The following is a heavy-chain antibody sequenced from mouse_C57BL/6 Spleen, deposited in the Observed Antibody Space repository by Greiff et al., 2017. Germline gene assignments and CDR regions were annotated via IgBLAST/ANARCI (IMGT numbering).Heavy chain of an antibody. V-gene: IGHV14-2*01. Sequence: EVKLQQSGAELVKPGASVKLSCTASGFNIKDYYMHWVKQRTEQGLEWIGRIDPEDGETKYAPKFQGKATITADTSSNTAYLQLSSLTSEDTAVYYCASPYGYDEGYYYAMDYWGQGTSVTVSS. CDR2: IDPEDGET. D-gene: IGHD2-2*01. J-gene: IGHJ4*01. CDR1: GFNIKDYY. CDR3: ASPYGYDEGYYYAMDY.